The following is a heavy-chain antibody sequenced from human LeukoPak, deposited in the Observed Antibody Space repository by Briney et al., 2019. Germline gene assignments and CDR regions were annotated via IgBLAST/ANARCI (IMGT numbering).Heavy chain of an antibody. J-gene: IGHJ4*02. V-gene: IGHV3-64D*09. Sequence: GGSLRLSCAASGFTFSSYSMYWVRQAPGKGLEYVSGISSNGGSSFYADSVKGRFTISRDNSKNTLYLQMSSLRAEDTAVYYCVKITSVTGGDCWGQGTRLTVSS. CDR3: VKITSVTGGDC. CDR1: GFTFSSYS. CDR2: ISSNGGSS. D-gene: IGHD1-1*01.